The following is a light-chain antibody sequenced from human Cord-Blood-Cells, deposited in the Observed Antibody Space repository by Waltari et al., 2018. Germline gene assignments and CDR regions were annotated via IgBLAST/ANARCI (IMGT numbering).Light chain of an antibody. J-gene: IGLJ1*01. Sequence: QSALTQPASVSGSPGQSITISCTGTSSDVGSYNLVSWYQQHPGKAPKLIIYEGSKRPSGVSNRFSGSKSGNPASLTISGLQAEDEADYYCCSYAGSSTYVFGTGTKVTVL. CDR2: EGS. V-gene: IGLV2-23*01. CDR1: SSDVGSYNL. CDR3: CSYAGSSTYV.